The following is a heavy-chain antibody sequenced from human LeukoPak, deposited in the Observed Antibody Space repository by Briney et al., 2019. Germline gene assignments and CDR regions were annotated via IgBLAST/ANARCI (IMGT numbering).Heavy chain of an antibody. J-gene: IGHJ3*02. CDR2: INHSGST. D-gene: IGHD4-17*01. Sequence: SETLSLTCAVYGGSFSGYYWSWNRQPPGKGLEWIGEINHSGSTNYNPSLKSRVTISVDTSKNQFSLKLSSVTAADTAVYYCARAPYGDYDSAFDIWGQGTMVTVSS. V-gene: IGHV4-34*01. CDR1: GGSFSGYY. CDR3: ARAPYGDYDSAFDI.